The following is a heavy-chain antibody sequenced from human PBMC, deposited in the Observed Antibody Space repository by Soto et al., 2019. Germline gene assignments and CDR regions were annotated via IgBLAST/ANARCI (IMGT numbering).Heavy chain of an antibody. CDR1: GDSVSSNDAV. V-gene: IGHV6-1*01. CDR3: ARLVGHSWLDH. J-gene: IGHJ5*02. CDR2: TYYRSIWQT. D-gene: IGHD6-6*01. Sequence: QVQLQQSGPGLVKPSQTLSLTCAISGDSVSSNDAVWNWIRQSPSRGLEWLGRTYYRSIWQTEXAXSXKXXMTINPDASKNHFSLQLNSVTPEDTAMYYCARLVGHSWLDHWGQGTLVTVSA.